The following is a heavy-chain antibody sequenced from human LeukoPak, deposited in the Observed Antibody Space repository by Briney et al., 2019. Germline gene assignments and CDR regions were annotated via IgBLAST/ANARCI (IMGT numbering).Heavy chain of an antibody. CDR1: GFTFSSYL. V-gene: IGHV3-48*03. D-gene: IGHD3-22*01. CDR3: ARDNYDSSTPYYFDY. CDR2: ISSSGSSI. J-gene: IGHJ4*02. Sequence: GGSLRLSCAASGFTFSSYLMSWVRQAPGKGLEWVSYISSSGSSIYYADSVKGRFTISRDNAKNSLYLQMNSLRAEDTAVYYCARDNYDSSTPYYFDYWGQGTLVTVSS.